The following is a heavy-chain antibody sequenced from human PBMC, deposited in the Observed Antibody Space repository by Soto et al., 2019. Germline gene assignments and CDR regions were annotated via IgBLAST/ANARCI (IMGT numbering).Heavy chain of an antibody. V-gene: IGHV4-30-4*01. D-gene: IGHD1-26*01. CDR3: ARVELLIGLNFDY. J-gene: IGHJ4*02. CDR1: GGSISSGDYY. Sequence: SETLSLTCTVSGGSISSGDYYWSWIRQPPGKGLEWIGYIYYSGSTYYNLSLKSRVTISVDTPKNQFSLKLSSVTAADTAVYYCARVELLIGLNFDYWGQGTLVTVSS. CDR2: IYYSGST.